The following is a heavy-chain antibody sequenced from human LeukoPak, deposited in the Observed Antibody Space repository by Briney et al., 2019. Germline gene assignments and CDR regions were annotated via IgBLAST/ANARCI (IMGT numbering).Heavy chain of an antibody. CDR3: ARGTPTDTTMITI. CDR1: GTSISSYY. Sequence: SETLSLTCTVSGTSISSYYWNWIRQPAGKGLEWIGRIYSSGSTNLNPSLKSRVTMSVVRSKNQFSLRLSSVTAADTAIYYCARGTPTDTTMITIWGRGTLVTVSS. CDR2: IYSSGST. J-gene: IGHJ4*02. D-gene: IGHD5-18*01. V-gene: IGHV4-4*07.